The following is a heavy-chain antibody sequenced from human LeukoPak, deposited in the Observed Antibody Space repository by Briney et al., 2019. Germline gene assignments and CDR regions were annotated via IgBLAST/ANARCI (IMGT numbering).Heavy chain of an antibody. CDR3: ARDWLVAAAGLDY. CDR1: GGTFSSYA. V-gene: IGHV1-69*05. CDR2: IIPIFGTA. J-gene: IGHJ4*02. Sequence: SVKVSCKASGGTFSSYAISWVRQAPGQGLEWMGRIIPIFGTANYAQKFQGRVTITTDESTSTAYMELSSLRSEDTAVYYCARDWLVAAAGLDYWGQGTLVTASS. D-gene: IGHD6-13*01.